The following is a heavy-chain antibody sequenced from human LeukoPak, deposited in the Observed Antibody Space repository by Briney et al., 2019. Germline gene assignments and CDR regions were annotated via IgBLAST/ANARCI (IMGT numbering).Heavy chain of an antibody. CDR2: INWNGGST. CDR1: GFTFDDYA. Sequence: GGSLRLSCAASGFTFDDYAMHWVRQAPGKGLKWVSGINWNGGSTGYADSVKGRFTISRDNAKNSLYLQMNSLRAEDTALYYCARGNYGGNPYYYYYYMDVWGKGTTVTVSS. J-gene: IGHJ6*03. D-gene: IGHD4-23*01. V-gene: IGHV3-20*04. CDR3: ARGNYGGNPYYYYYYMDV.